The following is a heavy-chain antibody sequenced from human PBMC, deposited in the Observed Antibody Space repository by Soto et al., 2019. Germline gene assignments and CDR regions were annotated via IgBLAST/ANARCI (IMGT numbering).Heavy chain of an antibody. V-gene: IGHV1-18*01. CDR2: ISAHNGNT. CDR3: ERGRYGDY. CDR1: GYAFTTYG. Sequence: QVHLVQSGAEVKKPGASVKVSCKGSGYAFTTYGIPWVRQAPGQGLEWMGWISAHNGNTNYAQKLQGRVTVTRDTSTSRAYMELRSLRSDDTAVYYCERGRYGDYWGQGALVTVSS. J-gene: IGHJ4*02. D-gene: IGHD1-1*01.